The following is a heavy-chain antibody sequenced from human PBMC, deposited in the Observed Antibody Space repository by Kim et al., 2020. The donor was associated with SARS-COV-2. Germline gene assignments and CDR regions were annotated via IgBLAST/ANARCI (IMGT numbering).Heavy chain of an antibody. J-gene: IGHJ6*03. V-gene: IGHV4-34*01. Sequence: SETLSLTCAVYGGSFSGYYWSWIRQPPGKGLEWIGEINHSGSTNYNPSLKSRVTISVDTSKNQFSLKLSSVTAADTAVYYCARGPRQWRVRGPYYYYLDVWGKGTTVTVSS. D-gene: IGHD6-19*01. CDR3: ARGPRQWRVRGPYYYYLDV. CDR1: GGSFSGYY. CDR2: INHSGST.